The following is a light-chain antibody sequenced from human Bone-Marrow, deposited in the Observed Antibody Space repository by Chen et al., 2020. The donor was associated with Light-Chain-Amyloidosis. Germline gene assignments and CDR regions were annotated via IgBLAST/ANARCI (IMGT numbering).Light chain of an antibody. V-gene: IGLV6-57*01. CDR3: QSYQGSSQGV. Sequence: NFMMTQPHSVSESQGKTVIISCTRSSGSIATNYVQWYQQRPGSSPTTVIYEDDQRPSGVPDRFSGSIDRSSNSASLTISGLKTEDEADYYCQSYQGSSQGVFGGGTKLTVL. CDR2: EDD. J-gene: IGLJ3*02. CDR1: SGSIATNY.